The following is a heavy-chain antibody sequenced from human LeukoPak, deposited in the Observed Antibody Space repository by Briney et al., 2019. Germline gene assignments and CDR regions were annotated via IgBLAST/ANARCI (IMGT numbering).Heavy chain of an antibody. CDR3: ARRVRLTYYYDS. J-gene: IGHJ4*02. CDR2: INHSGST. CDR1: GGSISSYY. D-gene: IGHD3-22*01. V-gene: IGHV4-34*01. Sequence: PSKTLSLTCTVSGGSISSYYWSWIRQPPGKGLEWIGEINHSGSTNYNPSLKSRVNISVDTSKNQFSLKLSSVTAADTAVYYCARRVRLTYYYDSWGQGTLVTVSS.